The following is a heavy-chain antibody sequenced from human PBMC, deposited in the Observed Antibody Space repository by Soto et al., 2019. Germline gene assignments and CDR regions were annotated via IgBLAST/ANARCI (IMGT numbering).Heavy chain of an antibody. CDR2: INYSGST. J-gene: IGHJ4*02. CDR1: GGSISSYY. CDR3: AREYGGNSGTFDY. D-gene: IGHD2-21*02. Sequence: PSETLSLTCTVSGGSISSYYWSWIRQPPGKGLEWIGEINYSGSTNYNPSLKSRVTISVDTSKNQFSLKLSSVTAADTAVYYCAREYGGNSGTFDYWGQGTLVTVSS. V-gene: IGHV4-59*12.